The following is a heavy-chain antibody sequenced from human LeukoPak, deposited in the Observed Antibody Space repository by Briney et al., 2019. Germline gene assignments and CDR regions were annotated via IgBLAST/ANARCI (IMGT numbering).Heavy chain of an antibody. CDR2: TYYSGST. CDR1: GGSISSYY. D-gene: IGHD1-26*01. J-gene: IGHJ4*02. V-gene: IGHV4-59*01. Sequence: SETLSLTCTVSGGSISSYYWSWIRQPPGKGLEWIGYTYYSGSTNYNPSLKSRVTISVDTSKNQFSLKLSSVTAADTAVYYCAREGEGEYYFDYWGQGTLVTVSS. CDR3: AREGEGEYYFDY.